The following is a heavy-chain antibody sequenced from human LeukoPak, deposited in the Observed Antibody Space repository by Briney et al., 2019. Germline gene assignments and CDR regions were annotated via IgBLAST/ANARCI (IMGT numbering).Heavy chain of an antibody. CDR2: ITSSGTYI. Sequence: GGSLRLSCATSGFTFNNYNMNWVRQAPGRALEWVSSITSSGTYIFYADSVKGRFTISRDSFKNTLYLQMNSLRAEDTAVYYCAKRVTYGSGSLIDYWGQGTLVTVSS. CDR3: AKRVTYGSGSLIDY. V-gene: IGHV3-21*01. D-gene: IGHD3-10*01. CDR1: GFTFNNYN. J-gene: IGHJ4*02.